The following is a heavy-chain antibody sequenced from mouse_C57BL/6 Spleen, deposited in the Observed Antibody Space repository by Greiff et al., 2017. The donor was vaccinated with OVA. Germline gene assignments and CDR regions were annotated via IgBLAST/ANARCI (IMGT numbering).Heavy chain of an antibody. V-gene: IGHV1-64*01. CDR3: ANPPYYGSSYWYFDV. J-gene: IGHJ1*03. D-gene: IGHD1-1*01. CDR1: GYTFTSYW. Sequence: VQLQQPGAELVKPGASVKLSCKASGYTFTSYWMHWVKQRPGQGLEWIGMIHPNSSSTNYNEKFKSKATLTVDKSSSTAYMHLSSLTSEDSAVYYGANPPYYGSSYWYFDVWGTGTTVTVSS. CDR2: IHPNSSST.